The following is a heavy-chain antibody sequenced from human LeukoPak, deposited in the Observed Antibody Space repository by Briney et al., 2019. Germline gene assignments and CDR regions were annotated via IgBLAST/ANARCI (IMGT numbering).Heavy chain of an antibody. CDR3: ARSSYCSSTNCYKRFDY. CDR2: IKQDGSEK. CDR1: GFSFSRNW. J-gene: IGHJ4*02. V-gene: IGHV3-7*01. D-gene: IGHD2-2*02. Sequence: PGGSLRLSCAASGFSFSRNWMSWVRQAPGKGLEWVANIKQDGSEKYYVDSVKGRFTISRDNAKNSLYLQMNSLRAEDTAVYYCARSSYCSSTNCYKRFDYWGQGTLVTVSS.